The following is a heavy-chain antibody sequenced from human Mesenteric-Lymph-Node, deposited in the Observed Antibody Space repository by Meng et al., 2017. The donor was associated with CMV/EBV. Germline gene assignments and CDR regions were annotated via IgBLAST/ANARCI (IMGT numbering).Heavy chain of an antibody. CDR2: ITSSSNYI. V-gene: IGHV3-21*01. CDR1: GFIFSTYE. D-gene: IGHD3-3*01. J-gene: IGHJ4*02. CDR3: ARAPDYSSGYYD. Sequence: GGSLRLSCAASGFIFSTYEMNWVRQAPGKGLEWVSSITSSSNYISYADSVRGRFTVSRDNAKNSLFLQMNSLRAEDTAIYYCARAPDYSSGYYDWGQGTLVTVSS.